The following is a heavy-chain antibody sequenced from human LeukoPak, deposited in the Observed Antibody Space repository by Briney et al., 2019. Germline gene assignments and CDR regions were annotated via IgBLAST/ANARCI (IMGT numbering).Heavy chain of an antibody. CDR2: IYSGGTT. Sequence: GGSLRLSCAASGFTVSSNYMNWVRRAPGKGLEWVSIIYSGGTTYYADSVKGRFTISRDNSKNTLYLQMNSLRVEDKAFYYCARAGGSIKPFDYWGQGTLVTVSS. D-gene: IGHD2-2*01. V-gene: IGHV3-53*01. CDR1: GFTVSSNY. CDR3: ARAGGSIKPFDY. J-gene: IGHJ4*02.